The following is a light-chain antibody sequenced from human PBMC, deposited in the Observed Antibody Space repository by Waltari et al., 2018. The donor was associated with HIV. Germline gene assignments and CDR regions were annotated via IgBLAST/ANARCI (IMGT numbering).Light chain of an antibody. CDR1: QSISTY. CDR3: QQSHSAPWT. J-gene: IGKJ1*01. CDR2: AAS. V-gene: IGKV1-39*01. Sequence: DIQMTQSPSSLSASVGDRVTITCRASQSISTYVYWYQQKPGKAPKLLIYAASSLQSGVPSRFSGSGSGTDFTLTISSLQPEDFATYYCQQSHSAPWTFGQGTKVEIK.